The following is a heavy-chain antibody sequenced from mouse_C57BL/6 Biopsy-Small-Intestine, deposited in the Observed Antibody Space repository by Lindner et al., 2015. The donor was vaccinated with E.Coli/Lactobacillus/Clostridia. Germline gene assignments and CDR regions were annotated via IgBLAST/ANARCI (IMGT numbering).Heavy chain of an antibody. CDR1: GYAFSSYW. D-gene: IGHD1-1*01. J-gene: IGHJ1*03. CDR3: ARSGNYYGSSRGYFDV. V-gene: IGHV1-80*01. CDR2: IYPGNGDT. Sequence: VQLQESGAELVKPGASVKISRKTSGYAFSSYWINWVRQRPGKGLEWIGQIYPGNGDTNYNGKFKGKATLTADKSSTTAYMQLSSLTSEDSAVYFCARSGNYYGSSRGYFDVWGTGTTVTVSS.